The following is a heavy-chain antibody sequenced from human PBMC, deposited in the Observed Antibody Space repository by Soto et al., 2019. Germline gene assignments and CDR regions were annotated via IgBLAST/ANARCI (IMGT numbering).Heavy chain of an antibody. Sequence: EVQLLEAGGGLVQPGGSLRLSCAASGFTFSSYAMSWVRQAPGKGLEWVSAISGSGGSTYYADSVKGRFTISRDNSKNTLYLQMNRLRAEDTAVYYCAKERVGCCDAFDIWGQGTMVTVSS. CDR3: AKERVGCCDAFDI. D-gene: IGHD2-21*01. CDR2: ISGSGGST. CDR1: GFTFSSYA. V-gene: IGHV3-23*01. J-gene: IGHJ3*02.